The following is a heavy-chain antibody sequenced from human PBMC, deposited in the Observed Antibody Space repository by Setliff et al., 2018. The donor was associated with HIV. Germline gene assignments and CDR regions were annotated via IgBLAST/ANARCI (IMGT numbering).Heavy chain of an antibody. CDR3: APGEGVASTYYHD. Sequence: SETLSLTCALSGDSVTSSSWWSWVRQPPGKGLEWIGEIYRSGSTVSNPSLKSRVTISMDLSRNQLSLHLASVTTADTAVYFCAPGEGVASTYYHDWGQGTQVTVSS. J-gene: IGHJ4*01. V-gene: IGHV4-4*02. D-gene: IGHD3-3*01. CDR1: GDSVTSSSW. CDR2: IYRSGST.